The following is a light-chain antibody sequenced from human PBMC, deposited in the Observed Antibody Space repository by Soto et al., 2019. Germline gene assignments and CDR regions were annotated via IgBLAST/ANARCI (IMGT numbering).Light chain of an antibody. Sequence: QSALTQAASVSGSPGQSITISCTGTSSDVGSYNLVSWYQQHPGTAPKLIIYEANKRRSGLSTRFSGSKSGNTASLTISGLQAEDEADYFCSSYAGISTLVVFGGGTKVTVL. CDR1: SSDVGSYNL. CDR3: SSYAGISTLVV. V-gene: IGLV2-23*01. CDR2: EAN. J-gene: IGLJ2*01.